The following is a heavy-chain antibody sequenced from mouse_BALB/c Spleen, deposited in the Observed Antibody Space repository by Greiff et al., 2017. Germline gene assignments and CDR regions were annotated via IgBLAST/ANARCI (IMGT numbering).Heavy chain of an antibody. CDR2: IWSGGST. V-gene: IGHV2-4-1*01. CDR1: GFSLTSYG. J-gene: IGHJ3*01. D-gene: IGHD1-1*01. Sequence: QVQLKQSGPGLVQPSQSLSITCTVSGFSLTSYGVHWVRQSPGKGLEWLGVIWSGGSTDYNAAFISRLSISKDNSKSQVFFKMNSLQADDTAIYYCARNSYYYGSSYTWFADWGQGTLVTVSA. CDR3: ARNSYYYGSSYTWFAD.